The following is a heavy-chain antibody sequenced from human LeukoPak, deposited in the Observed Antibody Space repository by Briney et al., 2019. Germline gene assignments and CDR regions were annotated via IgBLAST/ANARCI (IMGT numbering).Heavy chain of an antibody. Sequence: SETLSLTCTVSGGSIRSDFHYWDWIRQPPGKGLEWIGSILYTGGSWVKPSLKSRASISVDTSRDQFSLTLHSVNAIDTALYYCTRRASGSGGTQAGMDVWGQGTTVTVSS. CDR1: GGSIRSDFHY. J-gene: IGHJ6*02. V-gene: IGHV4-39*01. D-gene: IGHD2-15*01. CDR2: ILYTGGS. CDR3: TRRASGSGGTQAGMDV.